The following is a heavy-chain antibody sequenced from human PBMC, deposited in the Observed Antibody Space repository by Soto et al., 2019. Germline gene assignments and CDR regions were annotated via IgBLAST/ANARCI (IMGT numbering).Heavy chain of an antibody. CDR1: GYTFTSYG. CDR3: ARSSLFSGRQGGMDV. Sequence: ASVKVSCKASGYTFTSYGISWVRQAPGQGLEWMGRISAYNGNTNYAQKLQGRVTMTTDTSTSTAYMELRSLRSDDTAVYYCARSSLFSGRQGGMDVWGQGTTVTVSS. CDR2: ISAYNGNT. V-gene: IGHV1-18*04. D-gene: IGHD3-10*01. J-gene: IGHJ6*02.